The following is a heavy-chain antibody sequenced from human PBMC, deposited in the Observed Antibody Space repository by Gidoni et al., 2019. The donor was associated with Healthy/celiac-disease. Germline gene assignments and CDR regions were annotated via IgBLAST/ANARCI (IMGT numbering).Heavy chain of an antibody. V-gene: IGHV1-69*09. CDR3: ARDRDTMIVVVITAGGFDP. Sequence: QVQLVQSGAEVKKPGSSVKVSCKASGGTFSSYAISWVRQAPGQGLEWMGRIIPILGIANYAQKFQGRVTITADKSTSTAYMELSSLRSEDTAVYYCARDRDTMIVVVITAGGFDPWGQGTLVTVSS. D-gene: IGHD3-22*01. CDR1: GGTFSSYA. J-gene: IGHJ5*02. CDR2: IIPILGIA.